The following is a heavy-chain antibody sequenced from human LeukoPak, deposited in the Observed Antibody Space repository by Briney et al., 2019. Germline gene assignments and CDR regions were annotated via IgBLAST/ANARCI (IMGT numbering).Heavy chain of an antibody. Sequence: GGSLRHSCSASGFTFSSYSMNWVRQAPGKGLEWVSYISSSSSTIYYADSVKGRFTISRDNAKNSLYLQMNSLRAEDTAVYYCARVRIVVVPAAISAFDIWGQGTMVTVSS. J-gene: IGHJ3*02. CDR1: GFTFSSYS. D-gene: IGHD2-2*02. CDR3: ARVRIVVVPAAISAFDI. V-gene: IGHV3-48*01. CDR2: ISSSSSTI.